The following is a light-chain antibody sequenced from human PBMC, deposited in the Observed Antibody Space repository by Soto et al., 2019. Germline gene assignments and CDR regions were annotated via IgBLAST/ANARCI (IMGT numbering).Light chain of an antibody. V-gene: IGKV3D-20*02. J-gene: IGKJ5*01. CDR2: GAS. Sequence: EIVLTQSPGTLSLSPGERATLSCRASQSISSSSLAWYQQKPGQAPRLLIYGASNRATGGIADRFSGSGSGTDFTLTISSLQSEDFAVYYCQQYNNWPITFGQGTRLETK. CDR3: QQYNNWPIT. CDR1: QSISSSS.